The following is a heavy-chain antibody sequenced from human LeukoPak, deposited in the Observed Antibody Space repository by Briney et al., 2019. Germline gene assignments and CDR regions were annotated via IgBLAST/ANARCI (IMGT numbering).Heavy chain of an antibody. Sequence: ASVKVSCKASGYTFTGYYMHWVRQAPGQGLEWMGWINPNSGGTNYAQKFQGRVTMTRDTFISTAYMELSRLRSDDTAVYYCARDGYCSSTSCYYWFDPWGQGTLVTVSS. CDR3: ARDGYCSSTSCYYWFDP. CDR2: INPNSGGT. V-gene: IGHV1-2*02. J-gene: IGHJ5*02. D-gene: IGHD2-2*03. CDR1: GYTFTGYY.